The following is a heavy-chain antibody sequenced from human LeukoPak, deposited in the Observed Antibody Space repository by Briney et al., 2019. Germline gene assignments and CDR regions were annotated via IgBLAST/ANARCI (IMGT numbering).Heavy chain of an antibody. D-gene: IGHD6-19*01. J-gene: IGHJ6*02. CDR3: AKDPTGYSSGWSRTWVYYYYGMDV. CDR1: GFTFSSYG. Sequence: GRSLRLSCAASGFTFSSYGMHWVRQAPGKGLEWVAVISYDGSNKYYADSVKGRFTISRDNSKNTLYLQMNSLRAEDTAVYYCAKDPTGYSSGWSRTWVYYYYGMDVWGQGTTVTVSS. V-gene: IGHV3-30*18. CDR2: ISYDGSNK.